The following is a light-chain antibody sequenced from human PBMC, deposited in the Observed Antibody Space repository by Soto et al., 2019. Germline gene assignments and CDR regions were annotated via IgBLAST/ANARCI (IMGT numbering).Light chain of an antibody. J-gene: IGKJ4*01. CDR1: QSVSSSY. CDR3: QQYASSPLA. Sequence: EIVLTQSPGTLSLSPGERATLSCRASQSVSSSYLAWYQQKPGQAPRLLIYGASSRATGIPDRFSGSGSGTEFTLTISRLEPEALAVYYCQQYASSPLAFGGGTKLDIK. CDR2: GAS. V-gene: IGKV3-20*01.